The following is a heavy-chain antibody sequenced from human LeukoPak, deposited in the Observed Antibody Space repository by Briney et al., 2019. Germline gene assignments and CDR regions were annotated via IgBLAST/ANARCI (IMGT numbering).Heavy chain of an antibody. CDR1: GYTFTSYG. CDR3: ARVPKPLWFGGKSEAGREYYFDY. J-gene: IGHJ4*02. Sequence: GASVKVSCKASGYTFTSYGISWVRQAPGQGLEWMGWISAYNGNTNYAQKLQGRVTMTTDTSTSTAYMELRSLRSDDTAVYYCARVPKPLWFGGKSEAGREYYFDYWGQGTLVTVSS. CDR2: ISAYNGNT. V-gene: IGHV1-18*04. D-gene: IGHD3-10*01.